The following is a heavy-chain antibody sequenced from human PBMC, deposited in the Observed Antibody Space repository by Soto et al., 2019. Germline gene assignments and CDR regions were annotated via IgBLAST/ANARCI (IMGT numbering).Heavy chain of an antibody. CDR3: ARRYGSAFDI. D-gene: IGHD3-10*01. J-gene: IGHJ3*02. CDR2: IHYSGST. CDR1: GGSISIGTDY. V-gene: IGHV4-39*07. Sequence: PSETLSLTCTVSGGSISIGTDYWGWIRRAPGKGLEWIGNIHYSGSTSYNPSLKSRVSISVDTSKNQFSLKLSSVTAADTAVYYCARRYGSAFDIWGQGTMVTVSS.